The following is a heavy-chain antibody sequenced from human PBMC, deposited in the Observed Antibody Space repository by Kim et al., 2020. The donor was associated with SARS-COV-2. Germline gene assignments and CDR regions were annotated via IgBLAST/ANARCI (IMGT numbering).Heavy chain of an antibody. CDR2: ISSSSSYI. Sequence: GGSLRLSCAASGFTFSSYTMNWVRQAPGKGLEWVSSISSSSSYIYYADSVKGRFTISRDKAKNSLYLQMNSLRAEDTAVYYCARDMAYSGYSYGYYYYGMDFWGQGTTVTVSS. CDR3: ARDMAYSGYSYGYYYYGMDF. D-gene: IGHD5-18*01. J-gene: IGHJ6*02. CDR1: GFTFSSYT. V-gene: IGHV3-21*01.